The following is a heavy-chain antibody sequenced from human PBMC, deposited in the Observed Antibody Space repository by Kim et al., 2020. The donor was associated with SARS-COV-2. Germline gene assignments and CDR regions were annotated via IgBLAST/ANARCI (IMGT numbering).Heavy chain of an antibody. V-gene: IGHV3-23*01. CDR3: AKFVAAAGTLAAYYVDY. J-gene: IGHJ4*02. D-gene: IGHD6-13*01. Sequence: GKGRFTTSRDTSKNTLYLQMNSLRAEDTAVYYCAKFVAAAGTLAAYYVDYWGQGTLVTVSS.